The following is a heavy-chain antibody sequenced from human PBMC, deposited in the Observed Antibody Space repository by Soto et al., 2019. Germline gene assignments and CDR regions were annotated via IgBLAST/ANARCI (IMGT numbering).Heavy chain of an antibody. CDR2: IWYDGSNK. CDR1: GFTFSSYG. CDR3: ERGRWVTTPETFGNWFDP. D-gene: IGHD4-17*01. Sequence: QVQLVESGGGVVQPGRSLRLSCAASGFTFSSYGMHWVRQAPGKGLEWVAVIWYDGSNKYYADSVKGRFTISRDNSKNTLYLQMNSLRAEDTAVYYCERGRWVTTPETFGNWFDPWGQGTLVTVSS. J-gene: IGHJ5*02. V-gene: IGHV3-33*01.